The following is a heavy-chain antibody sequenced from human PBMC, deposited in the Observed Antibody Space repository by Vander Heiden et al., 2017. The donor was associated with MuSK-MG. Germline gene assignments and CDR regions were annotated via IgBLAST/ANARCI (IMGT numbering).Heavy chain of an antibody. J-gene: IGHJ6*03. CDR3: ARGPVGYLSAGLEYMDV. CDR1: GRSFSGYW. D-gene: IGHD5-18*01. CDR2: VNRRRNT. V-gene: IGHV4-34*02. Sequence: QVQLQQSGAALLMPSETLSLSCAVYGRSFSGYWWPWNRESPVKGLEWLGEVNRRRNTNDNPSLKSRVTISVDTTKSQFFLKLPSVTAADTGVYYCARGPVGYLSAGLEYMDVWGKGTTGTVSS.